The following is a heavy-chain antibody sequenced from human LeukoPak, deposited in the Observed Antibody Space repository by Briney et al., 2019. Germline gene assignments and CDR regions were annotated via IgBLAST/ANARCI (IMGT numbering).Heavy chain of an antibody. CDR2: ISTSSNI. V-gene: IGHV3-21*01. CDR1: GFTFTGYT. Sequence: GGSLRLSCAAPGFTFTGYTINWVRQAPGKGLEWVSSISTSSNIYYADSVKGRFTVSRDNAKNSVYLQTNSLRAEDTAVYYCARDRSYVGFYYWDQGTLVTVSS. CDR3: ARDRSYVGFYY. D-gene: IGHD4-23*01. J-gene: IGHJ4*02.